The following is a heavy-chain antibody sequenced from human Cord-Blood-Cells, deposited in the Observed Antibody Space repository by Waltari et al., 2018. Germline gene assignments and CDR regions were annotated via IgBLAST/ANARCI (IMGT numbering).Heavy chain of an antibody. Sequence: EVQLVESGGGLVQSGGSLRLSCAASGFTVSSHYLSWVRQAPGKGLEWVSVIYSGGSTYYADSVKGRFTISRHNSKNTLYLQMNSLRAEDTAVYYCASTIGSYYDYWGQGTLVTVSS. CDR2: IYSGGST. J-gene: IGHJ4*02. D-gene: IGHD1-26*01. CDR1: GFTVSSHY. V-gene: IGHV3-53*04. CDR3: ASTIGSYYDY.